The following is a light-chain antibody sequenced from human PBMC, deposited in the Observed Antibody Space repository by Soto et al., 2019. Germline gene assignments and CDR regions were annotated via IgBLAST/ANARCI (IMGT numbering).Light chain of an antibody. CDR3: QQYNHWLPIT. V-gene: IGKV3-15*01. CDR2: GAS. CDR1: QSVSSN. J-gene: IGKJ5*01. Sequence: EIVITQSPATLSVSPGERATLSCRASQSVSSNLAWYQQKPGQAPRLLISGASTRATGIPARFSGSGSGTEFTLTISSLQSEDFALYYCQQYNHWLPITFGQGTRLEIK.